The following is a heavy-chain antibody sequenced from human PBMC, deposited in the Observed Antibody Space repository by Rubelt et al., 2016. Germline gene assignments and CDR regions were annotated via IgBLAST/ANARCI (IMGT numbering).Heavy chain of an antibody. CDR2: ISGDGDST. CDR3: ANRFYLDS. CDR1: GGSLTDFY. Sequence: VQLRQWGAGLLKPSETLSLTCDVYGGSLTDFYWNWIRQTPGKGLEWVSTISGDGDSTYYADSVKGRFTISRDNSKNTLFLQMNSLGGEDAAIYYCANRFYLDSWGQGTLVTVSS. V-gene: IGHV3-23*01. J-gene: IGHJ4*02.